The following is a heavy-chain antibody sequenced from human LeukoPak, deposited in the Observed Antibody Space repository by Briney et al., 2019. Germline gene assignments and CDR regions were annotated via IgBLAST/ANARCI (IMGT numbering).Heavy chain of an antibody. J-gene: IGHJ6*03. D-gene: IGHD6-19*01. Sequence: ASVKVSCKASGYTFTGYYMHWVRQAPGQGLGWMGWINPNSGGTNYAQKFQGRVTMTRDTSISTAYMELSRLRSDDTAVYYCARDSPSEQWLVQYYYMDVWGKGTTVTVSS. CDR2: INPNSGGT. CDR3: ARDSPSEQWLVQYYYMDV. CDR1: GYTFTGYY. V-gene: IGHV1-2*02.